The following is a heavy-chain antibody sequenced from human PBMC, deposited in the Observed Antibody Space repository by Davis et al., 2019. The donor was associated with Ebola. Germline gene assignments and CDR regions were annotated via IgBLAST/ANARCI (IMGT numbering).Heavy chain of an antibody. CDR1: GYTFTSYY. CDR3: ARDLGMVRGYYFDY. V-gene: IGHV1-46*01. D-gene: IGHD3-10*01. Sequence: AASVKVSCKASGYTFTSYYMHWVRQAPGQGLEWMGIINPSGGSTSYAQKFQGRVTMTTDTSTSTAYMELRSLRSDDTAVYYCARDLGMVRGYYFDYWGQGTLVTVSS. CDR2: INPSGGST. J-gene: IGHJ4*02.